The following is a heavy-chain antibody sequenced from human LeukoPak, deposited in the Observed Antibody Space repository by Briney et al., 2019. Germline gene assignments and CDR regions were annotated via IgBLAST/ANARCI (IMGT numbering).Heavy chain of an antibody. J-gene: IGHJ4*02. CDR2: ISSNGGST. CDR1: RFTFSSYA. CDR3: SRGAVARDSSGWSFDY. D-gene: IGHD6-19*01. V-gene: IGHV3-64*01. Sequence: GGSLRLSCAASRFTFSSYAMHWGRQAPGKGLEYVSAISSNGGSTYYANSVKGRFTISRDNSKNTLYLQMGSLRAQEMAVYYCSRGAVARDSSGWSFDYWGQGTLVTVSS.